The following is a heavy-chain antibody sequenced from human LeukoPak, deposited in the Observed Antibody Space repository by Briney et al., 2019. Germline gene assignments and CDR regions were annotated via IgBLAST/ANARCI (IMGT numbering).Heavy chain of an antibody. CDR3: ASWDTVFQRIGS. D-gene: IGHD2-15*01. V-gene: IGHV4-31*03. CDR1: GDSITSGSYY. Sequence: PSETLSLTCTVSGDSITSGSYYWAWIRQHAGKGLEWIGYIYYTGGTHYNPSLKSRLTISVDTSENHFSLKLSSVTAADTAVYYCASWDTVFQRIGSWGQGTLVTVSS. J-gene: IGHJ5*02. CDR2: IYYTGGT.